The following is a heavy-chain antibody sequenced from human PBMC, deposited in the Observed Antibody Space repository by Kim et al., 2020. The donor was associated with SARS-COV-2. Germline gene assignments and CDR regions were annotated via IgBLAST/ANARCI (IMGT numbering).Heavy chain of an antibody. D-gene: IGHD7-27*01. CDR1: GFTFSSYW. V-gene: IGHV3-74*01. J-gene: IGHJ4*02. Sequence: GGSLRLSCAASGFTFSSYWMHWVRQAPGKGLVWVSRINSDGSRITYADSVKGRFTISRDNAKNTLYLQMNSLRAEDTAVYYCAIVGHLGADYWGAQLYYFDYWGQGTLVTVSS. CDR3: AIVGHLGADYWGAQLYYFDY. CDR2: INSDGSRI.